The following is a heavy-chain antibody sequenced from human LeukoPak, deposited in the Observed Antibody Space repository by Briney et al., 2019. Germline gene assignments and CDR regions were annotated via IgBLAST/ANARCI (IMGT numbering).Heavy chain of an antibody. D-gene: IGHD6-6*01. CDR1: GFTFSSYA. CDR2: ISGSDGST. V-gene: IGHV3-23*01. Sequence: GGSLRLSCAASGFTFSSYAMSWVRQAPGKGLEWVSAISGSDGSTYYADSVRGRFTISRDNSKNTLYLQMNSLRAEDTAVYYCAKAYSSSWSFDYWGQGTLVTVPS. CDR3: AKAYSSSWSFDY. J-gene: IGHJ4*02.